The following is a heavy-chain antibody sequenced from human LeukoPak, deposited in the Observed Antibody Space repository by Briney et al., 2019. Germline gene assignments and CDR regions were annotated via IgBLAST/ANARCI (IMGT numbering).Heavy chain of an antibody. CDR1: GYTFTRHG. CDR2: INIYNGNT. J-gene: IGHJ6*03. D-gene: IGHD6-13*01. Sequence: EASVKVSCKASGYTFTRHGISWVRQAPGQGLEWMGWINIYNGNTKYAQKIQGRVTMTTDTSTSTAYMELRSLRSDDTAVYYCARTPGSSSSWSIGDTSGWLWNNYNYMDVWGTGTTVTVSS. V-gene: IGHV1-18*01. CDR3: ARTPGSSSSWSIGDTSGWLWNNYNYMDV.